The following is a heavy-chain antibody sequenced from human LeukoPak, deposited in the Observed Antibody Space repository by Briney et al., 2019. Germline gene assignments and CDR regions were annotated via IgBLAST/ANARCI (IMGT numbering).Heavy chain of an antibody. CDR1: GFTFSTFA. V-gene: IGHV3-23*01. CDR3: ARDRCSGGSCYFRFDP. Sequence: GGSLRLSCAASGFTFSTFAMSWVRQAPGKGLEWVSGISGWGRDTFYTDSVKGRFIISRDNSKNTLYLQMNSLRAEDTAVYYCARDRCSGGSCYFRFDPWGQGTLVTVSS. J-gene: IGHJ5*02. D-gene: IGHD2-15*01. CDR2: ISGWGRDT.